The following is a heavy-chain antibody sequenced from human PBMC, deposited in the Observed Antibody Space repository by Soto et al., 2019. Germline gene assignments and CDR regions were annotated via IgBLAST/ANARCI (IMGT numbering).Heavy chain of an antibody. CDR3: ARARDGYNPFGS. CDR2: ISYSGNT. J-gene: IGHJ4*02. D-gene: IGHD5-12*01. V-gene: IGHV4-59*01. Sequence: PSETLSLTCTVSGGSISSYYWSWIRRPPGKGLEWIGYISYSGNTNYNPSLKSRVTISEDTSKNQFSLKLSSVTAADTALYYCARARDGYNPFGSWGQGTLVTVSS. CDR1: GGSISSYY.